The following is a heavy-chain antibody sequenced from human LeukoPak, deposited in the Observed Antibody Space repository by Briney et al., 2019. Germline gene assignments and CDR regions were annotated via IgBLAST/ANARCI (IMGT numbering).Heavy chain of an antibody. J-gene: IGHJ4*02. D-gene: IGHD3-10*01. Sequence: GESLKISCKGSGYSFTSYWIGWVRQMPGKGLEWMGIIYPRDSDTRYSPSFQGQVTISADKSISTAYLQWSSLKASDTAMYYCARVNYYGSGSYSAAVDYWGQGTLVTVSS. CDR2: IYPRDSDT. CDR1: GYSFTSYW. CDR3: ARVNYYGSGSYSAAVDY. V-gene: IGHV5-51*01.